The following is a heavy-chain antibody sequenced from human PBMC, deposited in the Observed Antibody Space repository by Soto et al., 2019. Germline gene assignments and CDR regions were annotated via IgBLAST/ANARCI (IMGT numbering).Heavy chain of an antibody. J-gene: IGHJ4*02. CDR1: GFTFSSYD. CDR2: ISSNGGTT. Sequence: EVQLAESGGGMVQPGGSLRLSCVASGFTFSSYDMHWVRQAPGKGLEYVSSISSNGGTTYYGNSVQGRFTIARHNSKNTPHPQRRSLRARVRAGYYCAGRVLGDYDYWGQGTLVSVSS. D-gene: IGHD3-16*01. V-gene: IGHV3-64*01. CDR3: AGRVLGDYDY.